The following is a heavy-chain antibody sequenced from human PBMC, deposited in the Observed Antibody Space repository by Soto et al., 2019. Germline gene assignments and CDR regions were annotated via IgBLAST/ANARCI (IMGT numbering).Heavy chain of an antibody. CDR3: ARDSPPFDP. V-gene: IGHV1-18*04. CDR1: GYTFTGYY. CDR2: IRANSGNT. J-gene: IGHJ5*02. Sequence: ASVKVSCKASGYTFTGYYMHWVRQAPGQGLEWMGWIRANSGNTNYAQKLQGRVTMTRDTSTSTAYMELRSLRSDDTAVYYCARDSPPFDPWGQGTLVTVSS.